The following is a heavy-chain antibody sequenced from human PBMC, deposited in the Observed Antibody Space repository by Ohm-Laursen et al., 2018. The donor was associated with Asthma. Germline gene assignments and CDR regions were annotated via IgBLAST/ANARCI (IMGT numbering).Heavy chain of an antibody. J-gene: IGHJ4*02. CDR3: ARGTHCGGDCAFDY. CDR1: RFTFSSYA. D-gene: IGHD2-21*01. Sequence: SLRLSCTASRFTFSSYAMHWVRRAPGKGLEWVALISYDGSNKYYPDSVRGRFTISRDNSNNTLYLQMNSLRAEDTAVYYCARGTHCGGDCAFDYWGQGTLVTVSS. CDR2: ISYDGSNK. V-gene: IGHV3-30-3*01.